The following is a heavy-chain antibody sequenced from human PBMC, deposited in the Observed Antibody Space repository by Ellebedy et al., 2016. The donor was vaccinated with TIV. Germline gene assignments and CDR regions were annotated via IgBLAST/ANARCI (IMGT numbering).Heavy chain of an antibody. CDR2: INPKSGGS. Sequence: AASVKVSCKASGYTFTGYYMHWVRQAPGQGLEWMGWINPKSGGSNYAQKFQGWVTMTRDTSLSTAYMELSRLRSDDTAVYYCARGWDGDYSSWYIDAYFDYWGQGTLVTVSS. J-gene: IGHJ4*02. CDR1: GYTFTGYY. V-gene: IGHV1-2*04. D-gene: IGHD6-13*01. CDR3: ARGWDGDYSSWYIDAYFDY.